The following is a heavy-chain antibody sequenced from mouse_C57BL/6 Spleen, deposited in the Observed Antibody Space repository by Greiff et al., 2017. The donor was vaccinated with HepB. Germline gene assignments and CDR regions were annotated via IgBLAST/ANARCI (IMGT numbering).Heavy chain of an antibody. J-gene: IGHJ1*03. Sequence: QVQLQQPGAELVKPGASVKMSCKASGYTFTSYWITWVKQRPGQGLEWIGDIYPGSGSTNYTEKFKSKATLTVDTSSSTAYMQLSSLTSEDSAVSYCARFGYYGSSWYLDVWGKGTTVTVSS. CDR2: IYPGSGST. V-gene: IGHV1-55*01. CDR1: GYTFTSYW. D-gene: IGHD1-1*01. CDR3: ARFGYYGSSWYLDV.